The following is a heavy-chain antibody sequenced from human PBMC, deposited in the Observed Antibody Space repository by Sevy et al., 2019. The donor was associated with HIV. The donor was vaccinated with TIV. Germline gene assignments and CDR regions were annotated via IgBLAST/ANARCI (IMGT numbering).Heavy chain of an antibody. J-gene: IGHJ6*02. Sequence: ASVKVSCKASGYTFTTYAINWVRQAPGQGLEWMGWINTNTGNPTYAQGFTGRFVFSLDTSVSTAYLQISSLKTEETAVYSSARDPTQIVVVPAALRDYYNYAMDVWGQGTTVTVSS. D-gene: IGHD2-2*01. CDR2: INTNTGNP. CDR3: ARDPTQIVVVPAALRDYYNYAMDV. CDR1: GYTFTTYA. V-gene: IGHV7-4-1*02.